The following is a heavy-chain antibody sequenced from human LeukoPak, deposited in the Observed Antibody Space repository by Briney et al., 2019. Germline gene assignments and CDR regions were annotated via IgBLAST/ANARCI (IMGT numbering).Heavy chain of an antibody. J-gene: IGHJ6*04. CDR3: ARDGEYYGSGSYYKKPYYYYGMDV. V-gene: IGHV4-61*01. D-gene: IGHD3-10*01. Sequence: SETLSLTCTVSGGSVSSGSYYWSWIRQPPGKGLEWIGYSYYSGSTNYNPSLKSRVTISVDTSKNQFSLKLSSVTAADTAVYYCARDGEYYGSGSYYKKPYYYYGMDVWGKGTTVTVSS. CDR1: GGSVSSGSYY. CDR2: SYYSGST.